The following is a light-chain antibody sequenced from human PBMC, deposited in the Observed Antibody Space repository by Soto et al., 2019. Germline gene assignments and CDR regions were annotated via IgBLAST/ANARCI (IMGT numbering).Light chain of an antibody. J-gene: IGKJ1*01. CDR3: QQFGRSSWT. V-gene: IGKV3-20*01. CDR1: QSVSSSD. Sequence: EIVLTQSPGTLSLSPGERATLSCRASQSVSSSDLAWYQQKPGQAPRLLIYGASSRATGIPDRFSGSGSGTDFTLTISRLGPEDFAVYYCQQFGRSSWTFGQGTKV. CDR2: GAS.